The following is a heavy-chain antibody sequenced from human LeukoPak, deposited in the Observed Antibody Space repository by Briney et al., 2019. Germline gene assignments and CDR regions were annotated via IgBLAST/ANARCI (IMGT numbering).Heavy chain of an antibody. CDR1: GVTFSSYA. V-gene: IGHV3-30-3*01. Sequence: GRSLRLSCAASGVTFSSYAMHWVRKAPGKGLEWVAVASYDGSNKYYADSVKGRFTISRDNSKNTLYLQMNSLKAEATAVYYCARERTMIVGAIRGAFDYWGQGTLVTVSS. J-gene: IGHJ4*02. CDR2: ASYDGSNK. D-gene: IGHD1-26*01. CDR3: ARERTMIVGAIRGAFDY.